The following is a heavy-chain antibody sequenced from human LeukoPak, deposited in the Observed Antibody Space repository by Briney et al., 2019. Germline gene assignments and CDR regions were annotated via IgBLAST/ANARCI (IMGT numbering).Heavy chain of an antibody. CDR1: GYTFTSYG. CDR2: ISAYNGNT. D-gene: IGHD3-16*01. V-gene: IGHV1-18*01. Sequence: ASVKVSCKASGYTFTSYGISWVRQAPGQGLEWMGWISAYNGNTNYAQKFQGRVTITADESTSTAYMELSSLRSEDTAVYYCARFYDTTYYNWFDPWGQGTLVTVSS. J-gene: IGHJ5*02. CDR3: ARFYDTTYYNWFDP.